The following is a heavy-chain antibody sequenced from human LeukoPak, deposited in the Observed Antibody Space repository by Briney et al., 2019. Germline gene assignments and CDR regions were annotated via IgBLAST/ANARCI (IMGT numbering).Heavy chain of an antibody. CDR3: AKENPVGATFDY. J-gene: IGHJ4*02. D-gene: IGHD1-26*01. V-gene: IGHV3-48*03. CDR1: GFTFSSYE. CDR2: ISSSGRTI. Sequence: GGSLRLSCAASGFTFSSYEMNWVRQAPGKGLEWVSYISSSGRTIYYADSVKGRFTISRDNSKNTLYLQMNSLRAEDTAVYYCAKENPVGATFDYWGQGTLVTVSS.